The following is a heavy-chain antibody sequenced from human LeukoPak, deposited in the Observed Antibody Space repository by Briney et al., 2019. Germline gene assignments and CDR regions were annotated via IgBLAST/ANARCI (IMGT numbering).Heavy chain of an antibody. CDR1: GYTFTGYY. Sequence: VASVKVSCKASGYTFTGYYMHWVRQAPGQGLEWMGWINPNSGGTNYAQKFQGRVTMTRDASISTAYMELSRLRSDDTAVYYCASLYGDYVASDYWGQGTLVTVSS. J-gene: IGHJ4*02. V-gene: IGHV1-2*02. D-gene: IGHD4-17*01. CDR2: INPNSGGT. CDR3: ASLYGDYVASDY.